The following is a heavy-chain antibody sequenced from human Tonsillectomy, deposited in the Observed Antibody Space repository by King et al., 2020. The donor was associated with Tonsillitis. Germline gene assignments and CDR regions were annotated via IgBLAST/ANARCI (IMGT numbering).Heavy chain of an antibody. Sequence: VQLVESGGGVVRPGGSLRLSCAASGFTFSYYGMHWVRQAPGKGLEWVAFIRYDGNNKYYADSVKGRFTISRDNSKNTLYLQMNSLRAEDTAVYYCAKAPDVWGGYRYDVDNWGQGTLVTVSS. V-gene: IGHV3-30*02. J-gene: IGHJ4*02. CDR3: AKAPDVWGGYRYDVDN. CDR1: GFTFSYYG. D-gene: IGHD3-16*02. CDR2: IRYDGNNK.